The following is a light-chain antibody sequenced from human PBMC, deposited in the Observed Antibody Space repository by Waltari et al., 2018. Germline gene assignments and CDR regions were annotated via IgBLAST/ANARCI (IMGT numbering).Light chain of an antibody. CDR3: QQRYNWPPVLT. CDR2: EAS. Sequence: ELVLPQSPVTLSLSPRERATLSCRASQSVRTSLAWYQPKHCQAPRLLIDEASNRDTGIPARFSGSGSGTDFTLTISSLEPEDFAVYYCQQRYNWPPVLTFGGGTKVEIK. CDR1: QSVRTS. V-gene: IGKV3-11*01. J-gene: IGKJ4*01.